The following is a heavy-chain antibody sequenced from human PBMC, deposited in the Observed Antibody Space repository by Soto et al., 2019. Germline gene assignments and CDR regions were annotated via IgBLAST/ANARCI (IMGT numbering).Heavy chain of an antibody. CDR3: ARVIDGITNLFDP. Sequence: SETLSLTCTVSGGSISSGDYYWSWIRQPPGKGLEWIGYIYYSGSTYYNPSLKSRVTISVDTSKNQFSLKLSSVTAADTAVYYCARVIDGITNLFDPWGQGTLVTVSS. CDR1: GGSISSGDYY. CDR2: IYYSGST. V-gene: IGHV4-30-4*01. D-gene: IGHD3-16*01. J-gene: IGHJ5*02.